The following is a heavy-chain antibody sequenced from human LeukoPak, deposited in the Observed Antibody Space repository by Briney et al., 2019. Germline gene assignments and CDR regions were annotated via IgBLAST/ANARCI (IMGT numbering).Heavy chain of an antibody. D-gene: IGHD3-16*01. J-gene: IGHJ5*02. V-gene: IGHV1-69*05. CDR1: GGTFSSYA. CDR2: IIPIFGTA. CDR3: ARAVRITNVWRSHWFDP. Sequence: SVKVSCKASGGTFSSYAISWVRQAPGQGLEWMGGIIPIFGTANYAQKFQGRVTITTDESTSTAYMELSSLRSEDTAVYYCARAVRITNVWRSHWFDPWGQGTLVTVSS.